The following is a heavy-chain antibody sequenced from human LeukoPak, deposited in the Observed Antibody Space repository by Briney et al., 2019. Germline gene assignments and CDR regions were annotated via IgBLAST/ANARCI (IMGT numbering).Heavy chain of an antibody. D-gene: IGHD2-2*01. J-gene: IGHJ4*02. V-gene: IGHV3-7*05. CDR3: ASQTSAKAFDF. CDR2: VKPDGSDK. Sequence: PGGSLRLSCVASGLTFSTYWMSWVRQAPGKGLEWVANVKPDGSDKYYVDSVKGRFTVSRDNAKNSPFLQMNSLRAEDTAVYYCASQTSAKAFDFWGQGTLVTVSS. CDR1: GLTFSTYW.